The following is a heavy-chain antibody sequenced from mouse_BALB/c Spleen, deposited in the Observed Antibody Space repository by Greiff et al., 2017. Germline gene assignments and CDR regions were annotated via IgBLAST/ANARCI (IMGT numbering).Heavy chain of an antibody. V-gene: IGHV5-15*02. J-gene: IGHJ4*01. Sequence: DVMLVESGGGLVQPGGSRKLSCAASGFTFSDYGMAWVRQAPGKGPEWVAFISNLAYSIYYADTVTGRFTISRENAKNTLYLEMSSLRSEDTAMYYCARDLGYEVGYAMDYWGQGTSVTVSS. CDR1: GFTFSDYG. CDR3: ARDLGYEVGYAMDY. CDR2: ISNLAYSI. D-gene: IGHD2-14*01.